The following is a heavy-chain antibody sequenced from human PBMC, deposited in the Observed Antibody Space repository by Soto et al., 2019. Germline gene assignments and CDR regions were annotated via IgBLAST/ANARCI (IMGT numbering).Heavy chain of an antibody. J-gene: IGHJ4*02. V-gene: IGHV2-5*02. D-gene: IGHD2-15*01. CDR3: AHRPSYCSGGSCYSGFDY. CDR1: GFSLSNSGVG. CDR2: IYWDDDK. Sequence: QITLKESGPTLVKPTQTLTLTCTFSGFSLSNSGVGVGWIRQPPGKALEWLALIYWDDDKRYTPSLKSRLTITKDTSKIQVVLTTTNMDPVDTATYYCAHRPSYCSGGSCYSGFDYWGQGTLVTVSS.